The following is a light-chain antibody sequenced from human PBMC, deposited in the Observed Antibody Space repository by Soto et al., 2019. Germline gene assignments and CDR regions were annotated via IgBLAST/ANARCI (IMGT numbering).Light chain of an antibody. CDR1: SSDIGGYHY. V-gene: IGLV2-8*01. CDR2: EVT. CDR3: SSHAGYNNVK. Sequence: QSVLTQPPSASGAPGQSVTISCTGTSSDIGGYHYVSWYQQHPGKAPKLMIYEVTKRPSGVPDRFSGSKSGNTASLIVSGLQVEDEADYYCSSHAGYNNVKFGGGTKLTVL. J-gene: IGLJ2*01.